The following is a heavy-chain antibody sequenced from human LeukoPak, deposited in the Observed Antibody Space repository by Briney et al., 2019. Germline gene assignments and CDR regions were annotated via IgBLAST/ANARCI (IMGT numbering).Heavy chain of an antibody. Sequence: NPSETLSLTCSVSGGSISSYYWSWIRQPPGKGLEWIGSIYYSGSTYYNPSLKSRVTISVDTSKNQFSLKLSSVTAADTAVYYCARPRGLATIVDWGQGTLVTVSS. CDR1: GGSISSYY. V-gene: IGHV4-59*05. D-gene: IGHD5-24*01. CDR2: IYYSGST. CDR3: ARPRGLATIVD. J-gene: IGHJ4*02.